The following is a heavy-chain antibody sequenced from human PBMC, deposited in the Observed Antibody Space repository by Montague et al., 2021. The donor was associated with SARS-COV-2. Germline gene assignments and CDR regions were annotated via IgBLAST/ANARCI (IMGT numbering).Heavy chain of an antibody. CDR3: ARDNVRGSPDYLDY. CDR2: ISYDATTY. Sequence: SLRLSCAVSGFTFSSYPMHWVRQAPGKGLEWLAVISYDATTYYHADSVRGRFSISRDGSQSTLYLQMHSLRAEDTAIYYCARDNVRGSPDYLDYWGQGTLVTVSS. J-gene: IGHJ4*02. CDR1: GFTFSSYP. V-gene: IGHV3-30*04. D-gene: IGHD1-26*01.